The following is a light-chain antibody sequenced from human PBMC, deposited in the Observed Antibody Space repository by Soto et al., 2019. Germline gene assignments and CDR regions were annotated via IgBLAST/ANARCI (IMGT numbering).Light chain of an antibody. J-gene: IGLJ2*01. CDR3: CSYAGSDL. CDR2: DVS. CDR1: SSDVGGYNY. Sequence: QYALTQPRSVSGSPGQSVTISCTGTSSDVGGYNYVSWYQQHPGKAPKLMIYDVSKRPSGVPDRFSGSKSGNTASLTISGLQAEDEADYYCCSYAGSDLFCGGTKLTVL. V-gene: IGLV2-11*01.